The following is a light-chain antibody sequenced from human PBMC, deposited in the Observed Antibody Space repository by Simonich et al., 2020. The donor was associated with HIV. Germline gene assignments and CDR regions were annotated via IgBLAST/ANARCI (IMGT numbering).Light chain of an antibody. J-gene: IGKJ4*01. CDR2: WAS. CDR3: QQYYSSPIT. CDR1: RNILYNSNNKNY. Sequence: DIVMTQSPDSLAVSLGERATINCKSSRNILYNSNNKNYLAWYQQKPGQPPNLLIYWASTRESGVPDRFSASGSGTDFTLTISSLQAEDVAVYYCQQYYSSPITFGGGTRVEIK. V-gene: IGKV4-1*01.